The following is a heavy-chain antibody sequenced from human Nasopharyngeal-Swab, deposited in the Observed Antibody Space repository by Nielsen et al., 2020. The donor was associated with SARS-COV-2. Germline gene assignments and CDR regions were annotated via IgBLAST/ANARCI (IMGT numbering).Heavy chain of an antibody. V-gene: IGHV3-73*01. CDR2: IRSKGNNYAT. D-gene: IGHD2-15*01. CDR3: TRCGGGCYSGRDY. CDR1: GFTFSDSA. Sequence: GESLKISCAASGFTFSDSAIHWVRQASGEGPEWVARIRSKGNNYATAYSASVKGRFIIFRDDPTSTAYLQMNSLKTEDTAMYYCTRCGGGCYSGRDYWGQGTLVTVSS. J-gene: IGHJ4*02.